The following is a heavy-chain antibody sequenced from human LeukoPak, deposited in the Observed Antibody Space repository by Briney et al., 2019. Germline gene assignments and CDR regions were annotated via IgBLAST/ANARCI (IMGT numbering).Heavy chain of an antibody. D-gene: IGHD1-1*01. Sequence: ASVKVSCKASGYTLTSYGISWVRQAPGQGLEWMGWISAYNGNTNYAQKLQGRVTMTTDTSTSTAYMELRSLRSDDTAVYYCASAPTGTVSYYYYGMDVWGQGTTVTVSS. V-gene: IGHV1-18*01. J-gene: IGHJ6*02. CDR2: ISAYNGNT. CDR3: ASAPTGTVSYYYYGMDV. CDR1: GYTLTSYG.